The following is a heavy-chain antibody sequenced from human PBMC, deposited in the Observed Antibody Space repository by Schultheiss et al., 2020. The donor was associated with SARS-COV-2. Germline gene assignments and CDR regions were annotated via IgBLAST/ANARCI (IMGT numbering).Heavy chain of an antibody. J-gene: IGHJ4*02. V-gene: IGHV3-20*04. D-gene: IGHD6-13*01. CDR3: ARAMSSSWSFDY. CDR1: GSTFDDYG. CDR2: INWNGGST. Sequence: GGSLRLSCAASGSTFDDYGMSWVRQAPGKGLEWVSGINWNGGSTGYVDSVKGRFTISRDNAKNSLYLQMNSLRAEDTALYYCARAMSSSWSFDYWGQGTLVTVSS.